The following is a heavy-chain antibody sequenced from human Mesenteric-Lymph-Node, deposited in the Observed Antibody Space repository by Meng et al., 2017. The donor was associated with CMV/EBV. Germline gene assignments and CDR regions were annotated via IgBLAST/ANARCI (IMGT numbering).Heavy chain of an antibody. V-gene: IGHV1-69*05. CDR3: ARCRGGDCYYAGFGHFDY. Sequence: TFSSYAINWVRQAPGQGLEWMGGIIPIFGTANYAQKFQGRVTITTDESTSTAYMELSSLRSEDTAVYYCARCRGGDCYYAGFGHFDYWGQGTLVTVSS. J-gene: IGHJ4*02. CDR1: TFSSYA. CDR2: IIPIFGTA. D-gene: IGHD2-21*01.